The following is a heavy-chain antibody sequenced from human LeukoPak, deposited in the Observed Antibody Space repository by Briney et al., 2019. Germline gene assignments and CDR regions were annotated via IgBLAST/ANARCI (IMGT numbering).Heavy chain of an antibody. CDR1: GDSISSYY. Sequence: PSETLSLTCTVSGDSISSYYCSWIRQPPGKGLEWIGYIYYSGSTSYNPSLKSRVTISLDTSNNQFSLKLSSVTAADTAVYYCARGGAAAGTDYWGQGTLVTVSS. CDR2: IYYSGST. V-gene: IGHV4-59*12. CDR3: ARGGAAAGTDY. D-gene: IGHD6-13*01. J-gene: IGHJ4*02.